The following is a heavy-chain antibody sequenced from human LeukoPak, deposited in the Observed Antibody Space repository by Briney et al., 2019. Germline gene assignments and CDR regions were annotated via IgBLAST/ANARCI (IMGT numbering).Heavy chain of an antibody. V-gene: IGHV3-23*01. J-gene: IGHJ4*02. Sequence: PGGSLRLSCAASGFTFSSYAMSWVRQAPGKGLEWVSAISGSGGSTYYADSVKGRFTISRDNSKNTLYLQMNSLRAEDTAVYYSAKLGSAEPFYFDYWGQGTLVTVSS. D-gene: IGHD1-14*01. CDR2: ISGSGGST. CDR1: GFTFSSYA. CDR3: AKLGSAEPFYFDY.